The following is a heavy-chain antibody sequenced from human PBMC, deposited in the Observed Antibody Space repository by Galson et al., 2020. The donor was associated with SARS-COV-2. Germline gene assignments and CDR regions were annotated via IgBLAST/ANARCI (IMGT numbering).Heavy chain of an antibody. CDR3: ARDAFRYDDSHGAKANWFDP. Sequence: GGSLRLSCAASGFTFSTYGMHWVRQIPDKGLEWVASISYDEITQFYVDSVKGRFTISRDNFQNTLYLQLNNLRTEDTAVYYCARDAFRYDDSHGAKANWFDPWGQGTLVTVSS. CDR1: GFTFSTYG. CDR2: ISYDEITQ. D-gene: IGHD3-22*01. V-gene: IGHV3-30*03. J-gene: IGHJ5*02.